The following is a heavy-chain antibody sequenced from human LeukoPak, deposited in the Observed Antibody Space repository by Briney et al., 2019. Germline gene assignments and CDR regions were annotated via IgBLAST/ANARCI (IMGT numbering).Heavy chain of an antibody. Sequence: GGSLRLSCAASGFTFSSYAMHWVRQAPGKGLEWVSSISSSSSYIYYADSVKGRFTISRDNAKNSLYLQMNSLRAEDTAVYYCARGVGFAAMVEEVGGQGTLVTVSS. D-gene: IGHD5-18*01. J-gene: IGHJ4*02. CDR3: ARGVGFAAMVEEV. V-gene: IGHV3-21*01. CDR2: ISSSSSYI. CDR1: GFTFSSYA.